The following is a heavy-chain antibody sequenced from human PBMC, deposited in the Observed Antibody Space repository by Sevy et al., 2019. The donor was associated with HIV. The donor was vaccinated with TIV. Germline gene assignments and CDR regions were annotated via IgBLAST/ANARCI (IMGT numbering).Heavy chain of an antibody. CDR2: ISYDGTMK. Sequence: GGSLRLSCAASGFTFGSYGMHWVRQAPGKGLEWVAVISYDGTMKSYADFLGSRFSISRDNADSTLYLLMDSLGAEDTAVYYCAKEGYDILTGFEPGNFDSWGQGTLVTVSS. V-gene: IGHV3-30*18. D-gene: IGHD3-9*01. J-gene: IGHJ4*02. CDR3: AKEGYDILTGFEPGNFDS. CDR1: GFTFGSYG.